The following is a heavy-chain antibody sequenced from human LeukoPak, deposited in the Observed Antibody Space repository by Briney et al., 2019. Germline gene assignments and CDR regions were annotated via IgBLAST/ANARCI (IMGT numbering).Heavy chain of an antibody. V-gene: IGHV1-18*01. J-gene: IGHJ6*03. Sequence: ASVKVSCKASGYTFTSYGISWVRQAPGQGLEWMGWISAYNGNTNYAQKLQGRVTMTTDTSTSTAYMELRSLRSDDTAVYYCARDSLSYDFWSGYFPYYYYYMDVWGKGTTVTVSS. CDR2: ISAYNGNT. D-gene: IGHD3-3*01. CDR1: GYTFTSYG. CDR3: ARDSLSYDFWSGYFPYYYYYMDV.